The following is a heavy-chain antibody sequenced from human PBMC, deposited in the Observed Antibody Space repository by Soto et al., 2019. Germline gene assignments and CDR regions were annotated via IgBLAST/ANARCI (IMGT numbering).Heavy chain of an antibody. CDR1: GFTFSSYA. J-gene: IGHJ4*02. Sequence: EVQLLESGGGLVQPGGSLRLSCAASGFTFSSYAMSWVRQAPGKGLEWVSAISGSGGSTYYADSVKGRFTISRDNSKNTLYLEMNSLRAEDTAVYYCAKGKYSSSLSDYWGQGTLVTVSS. CDR2: ISGSGGST. CDR3: AKGKYSSSLSDY. V-gene: IGHV3-23*01. D-gene: IGHD6-6*01.